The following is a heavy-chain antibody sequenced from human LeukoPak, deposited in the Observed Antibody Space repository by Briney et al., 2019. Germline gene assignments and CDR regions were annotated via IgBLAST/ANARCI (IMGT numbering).Heavy chain of an antibody. CDR1: GGSISSYY. CDR2: IYYSGST. CDR3: ARGEDYGGNSVRFDP. D-gene: IGHD4-23*01. Sequence: SETLSLTCTVSGGSISSYYWSWIRQPPGKGLEWIGYIYYSGSTNYNPSLKSRVTISVDTSKNQFSLKLSSVTAVDTAVYYCARGEDYGGNSVRFDPWGQGTLVTVSS. V-gene: IGHV4-59*08. J-gene: IGHJ5*02.